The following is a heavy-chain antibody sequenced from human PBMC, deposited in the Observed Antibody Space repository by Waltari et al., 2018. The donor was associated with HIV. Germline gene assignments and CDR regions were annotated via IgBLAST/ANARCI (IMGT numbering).Heavy chain of an antibody. V-gene: IGHV4-61*02. CDR2: IYTSGST. Sequence: QVHLQESGPGLVKPSQTLSLTCTVSGGSISSGSFYWNWIRQPAGKGLEWIGRIYTSGSTKYNPSLKSRVTISVDTSKNQFSLKLNSVTAADTAVYYCARAEGGNSGVHFDYWGQGTLVTVSS. D-gene: IGHD2-21*02. CDR1: GGSISSGSFY. CDR3: ARAEGGNSGVHFDY. J-gene: IGHJ4*02.